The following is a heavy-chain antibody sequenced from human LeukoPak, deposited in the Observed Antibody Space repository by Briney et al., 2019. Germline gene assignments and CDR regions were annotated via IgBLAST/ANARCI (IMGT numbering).Heavy chain of an antibody. CDR2: IYYSGST. V-gene: IGHV4-39*01. J-gene: IGHJ4*02. D-gene: IGHD3-22*01. CDR1: GGSFSGYY. CDR3: ARHSYDSSGYYYGVLFDY. Sequence: SETLSLTCAVYGGSFSGYYWGWIRQPPGKGLEWIGSIYYSGSTYYNPSLKSRVTISVDTSKNQFSLKLSSVTAADTAVYYCARHSYDSSGYYYGVLFDYWGQGTLVTVSS.